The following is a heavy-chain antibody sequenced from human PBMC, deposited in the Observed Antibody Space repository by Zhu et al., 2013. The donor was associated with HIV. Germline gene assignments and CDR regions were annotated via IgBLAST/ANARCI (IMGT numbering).Heavy chain of an antibody. Sequence: QVQLVQSGAEVKKPGSSVKVSCKASGGTFSSYAISWVRQAPGQGLEWMGGIIPIFGTANYAQKFQDRVTITADESTSTAYMELSSLRSEDTAVYYCARDLLPYSSSSGDGMDVWGPRGPRSPSPQ. CDR1: GGTFSSYA. V-gene: IGHV1-69*01. CDR2: IIPIFGTA. J-gene: IGHJ6*01. CDR3: ARDLLPYSSSSGDGMDV. D-gene: IGHD6-6*01.